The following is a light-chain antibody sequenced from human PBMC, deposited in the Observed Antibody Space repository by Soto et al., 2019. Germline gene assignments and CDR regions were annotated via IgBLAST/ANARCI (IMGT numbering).Light chain of an antibody. CDR2: LVF. J-gene: IGKJ1*01. CDR3: QQYANLPRT. V-gene: IGKV3-20*01. Sequence: EIVLTQSPGTLSLSPGERATLSCRASQSVTSNYLAWHQQKPGQAPRLLIYLVFSRAPGIPDRFSGSGSGTDFTLTISRLEPDDFAVYYCQQYANLPRTFGQGTKVEIK. CDR1: QSVTSNY.